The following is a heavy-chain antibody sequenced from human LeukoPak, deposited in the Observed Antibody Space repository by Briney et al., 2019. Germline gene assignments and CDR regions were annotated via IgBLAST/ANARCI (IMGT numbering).Heavy chain of an antibody. Sequence: PGGSLRLSCAASGFTFSYHPMHWVRQASGRRLEYVSAISPSGDRTWYADSVKGRFTISRDNSKNTLDLQMSSLRVEDTAVYYCARGVVTAYAAFDFWGQGTLVTVS. CDR2: ISPSGDRT. J-gene: IGHJ4*02. CDR3: ARGVVTAYAAFDF. CDR1: GFTFSYHP. D-gene: IGHD2-21*02. V-gene: IGHV3-64*02.